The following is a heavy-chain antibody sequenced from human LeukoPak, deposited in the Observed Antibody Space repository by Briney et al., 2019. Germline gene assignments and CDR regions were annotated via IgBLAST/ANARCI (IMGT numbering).Heavy chain of an antibody. V-gene: IGHV3-33*01. J-gene: IGHJ4*02. CDR1: GFTFSSYG. D-gene: IGHD6-13*01. CDR3: ARERGIAAAAAFDY. Sequence: GRSLRLSCAASGFTFSSYGMHWVRQAPGKGLEWAAVIWYDGSNKYYADSVKGRFTISRDNSKNTLYLQMNSLRAEDTAVYYCARERGIAAAAAFDYWGQGTLVTVSS. CDR2: IWYDGSNK.